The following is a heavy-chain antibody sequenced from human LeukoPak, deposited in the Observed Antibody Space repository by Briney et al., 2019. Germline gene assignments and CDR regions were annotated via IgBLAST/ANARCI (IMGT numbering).Heavy chain of an antibody. CDR1: GGSISSSSYY. J-gene: IGHJ5*02. D-gene: IGHD6-19*01. CDR3: GGGGIAVAGPFDWFDP. Sequence: SETLSLTCTVSGGSISSSSYYWGWIRQPPGKGLEWIGSIYYSGSTYYNPSLKSRVTISVDTSKNQFSLKLSSVTAADTAVYYWGGGGIAVAGPFDWFDPWGQGTLVTVSS. CDR2: IYYSGST. V-gene: IGHV4-39*01.